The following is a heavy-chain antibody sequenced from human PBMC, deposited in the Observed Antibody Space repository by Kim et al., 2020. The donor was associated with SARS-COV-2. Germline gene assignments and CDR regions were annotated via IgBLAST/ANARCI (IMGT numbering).Heavy chain of an antibody. CDR3: ANYHDTSGYYRPDY. V-gene: IGHV3-23*01. CDR1: GFTFSNYA. D-gene: IGHD3-22*01. CDR2: ISGSGGST. J-gene: IGHJ4*02. Sequence: GGSLRLSCAASGFTFSNYAMKWVRQAPGKGLEWVSTISGSGGSTYYADSVKGRFTISRDNSKNTLYLQMNSLRAEDTAVYFCANYHDTSGYYRPDYWGQGALVTVSS.